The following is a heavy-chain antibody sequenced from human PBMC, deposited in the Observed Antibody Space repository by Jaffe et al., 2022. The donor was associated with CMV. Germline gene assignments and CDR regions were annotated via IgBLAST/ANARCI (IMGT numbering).Heavy chain of an antibody. V-gene: IGHV3-23*01. CDR1: GFTFSSYA. Sequence: EVQLLESGGGLVQPGGSLRLSCAASGFTFSSYAMSWVRQAPGKGLEWVSAISGSGGSTYYADSVKGRFTISRDNSKNTLYLQMNSLRAEDTAVYYCAYQDIVVVVAAPFDYWGQGTLVTVSS. J-gene: IGHJ4*02. CDR3: AYQDIVVVVAAPFDY. D-gene: IGHD2-15*01. CDR2: ISGSGGST.